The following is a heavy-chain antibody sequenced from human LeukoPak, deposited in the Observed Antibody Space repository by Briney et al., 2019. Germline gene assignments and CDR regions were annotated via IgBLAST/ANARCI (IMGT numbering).Heavy chain of an antibody. D-gene: IGHD3-22*01. J-gene: IGHJ1*01. CDR3: ATGNYYDSRGYYTFGH. CDR2: INGDGSTT. CDR1: GFTFSRYW. V-gene: IGHV3-74*01. Sequence: GGSLRLSCAASGFTFSRYWMHWVRHAPGRGLVWVSRINGDGSTTSYADSVKGGLTISRDNAKNTLYLQMNSLRAEDTAVYYCATGNYYDSRGYYTFGHWGQGTLVTVSS.